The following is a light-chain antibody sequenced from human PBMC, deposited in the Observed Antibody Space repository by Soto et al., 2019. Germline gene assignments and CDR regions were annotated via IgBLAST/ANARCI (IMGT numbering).Light chain of an antibody. J-gene: IGKJ3*01. Sequence: EIVLTQSPATLSLSPGERATLSCRASQSVSSYLAWYQQKPGQAPRLLIYDASNRATGIPARFSGIGSGTDFTLTISSLEPEEFAVYYCQQRSKWPLTFGPGIKVEIK. CDR3: QQRSKWPLT. CDR1: QSVSSY. CDR2: DAS. V-gene: IGKV3-11*01.